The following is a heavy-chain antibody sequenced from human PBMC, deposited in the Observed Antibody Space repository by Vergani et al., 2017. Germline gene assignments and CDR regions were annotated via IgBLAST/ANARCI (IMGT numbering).Heavy chain of an antibody. CDR3: ARDSPYCSGGSCYYYYYGMDV. J-gene: IGHJ6*02. D-gene: IGHD2-15*01. CDR1: GFTFSSYW. Sequence: EVQLVESGGGLVQPGGSLRLSCAASGFTFSSYWMSWVRQAPGKGLEWVANIKQDGSEKYYVDSVKGRFTISRDNAKNSLYLQMNSLRAEDTAVYYCARDSPYCSGGSCYYYYYGMDVWGQGTTVTVSS. V-gene: IGHV3-7*03. CDR2: IKQDGSEK.